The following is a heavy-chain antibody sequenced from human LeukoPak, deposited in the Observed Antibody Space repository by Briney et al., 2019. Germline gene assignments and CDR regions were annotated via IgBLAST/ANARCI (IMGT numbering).Heavy chain of an antibody. V-gene: IGHV1-18*01. J-gene: IGHJ4*02. CDR1: GNTFTSYG. CDR3: ARERMTKVTRGLDY. CDR2: ISAYNVNT. D-gene: IGHD4-17*01. Sequence: ASVKVSCKASGNTFTSYGISWGRQAPEQGLEWMGGISAYNVNTNYAQNLKARVTMTTETSTSTAYMELRSLRSDGTAVYYCARERMTKVTRGLDYWGQGTLVTVSS.